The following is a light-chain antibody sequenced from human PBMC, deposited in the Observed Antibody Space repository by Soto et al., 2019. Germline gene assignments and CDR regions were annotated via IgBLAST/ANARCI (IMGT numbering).Light chain of an antibody. V-gene: IGKV1-5*03. CDR3: QQYNSYST. Sequence: DIQMTQSPSTLSASVGDRVTITCRASQSISSWLAWYQQKPGKAPKLLIYKAFSLESGVPSRFSGSGSGTEFTLTISSLQHDDFATYYWQQYNSYSTFGPGTKVDIK. CDR1: QSISSW. J-gene: IGKJ3*01. CDR2: KAF.